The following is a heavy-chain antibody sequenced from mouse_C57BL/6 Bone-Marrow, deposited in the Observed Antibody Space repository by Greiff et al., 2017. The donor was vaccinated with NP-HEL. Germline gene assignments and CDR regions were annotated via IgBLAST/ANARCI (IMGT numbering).Heavy chain of an antibody. J-gene: IGHJ2*01. Sequence: QVQLKQPGAELVMPGASVKLSCKASGYTFTSYWMHWVKQRPGQGLEWIGELDPSDSYTNYNQKFKGKSTLTVDKSSSTAYMQLSSLTSEDSAVYYCAREGLAHFDYWGQGTTLTVSS. V-gene: IGHV1-69*01. D-gene: IGHD3-3*01. CDR3: AREGLAHFDY. CDR1: GYTFTSYW. CDR2: LDPSDSYT.